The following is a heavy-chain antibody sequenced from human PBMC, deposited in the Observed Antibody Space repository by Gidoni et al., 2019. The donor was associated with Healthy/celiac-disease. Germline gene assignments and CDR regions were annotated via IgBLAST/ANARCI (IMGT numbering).Heavy chain of an antibody. CDR2: IYYSGST. J-gene: IGHJ6*02. V-gene: IGHV4-59*01. Sequence: QVQLQESGPGLVKPSENLSLTCTGSGGSISSYYWSWLRQPPGKGLEWIGYIYYSGSTNYNPSLKSRVTISVDTSKNQFSLKLSSVTAADTAVYYCARDRATVAYGMDVWGQGTTVTVSS. CDR3: ARDRATVAYGMDV. CDR1: GGSISSYY. D-gene: IGHD4-17*01.